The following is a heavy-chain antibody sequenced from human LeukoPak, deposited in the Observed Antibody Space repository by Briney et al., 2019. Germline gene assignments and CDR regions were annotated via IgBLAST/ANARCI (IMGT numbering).Heavy chain of an antibody. V-gene: IGHV1-2*06. CDR2: INPNSGGT. CDR3: ARELRYYDYVWGSYRLNY. Sequence: ASVKVSCKASGYTFTGYYMHWVRQAPGQGLEWMGRINPNSGGTSYAQKFQGRVTMTRDTSISTAYMELSRLRSDDTAVYYCARELRYYDYVWGSYRLNYWGQGTLVTVSS. J-gene: IGHJ4*02. CDR1: GYTFTGYY. D-gene: IGHD3-16*02.